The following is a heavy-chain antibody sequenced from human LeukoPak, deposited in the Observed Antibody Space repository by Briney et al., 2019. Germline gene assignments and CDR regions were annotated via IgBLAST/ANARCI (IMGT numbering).Heavy chain of an antibody. V-gene: IGHV3-30*18. CDR3: AKVAYCTGGSCYGGGFDY. CDR2: ISYDESNK. J-gene: IGHJ4*02. CDR1: GFTFSSYG. D-gene: IGHD2-15*01. Sequence: GGSLRLSCAASGFTFSSYGMHWVRQAPSKGLEWVAVISYDESNKYYADSVRGRFTISRDNSKNTLYLQMNILRAEDTAVYYCAKVAYCTGGSCYGGGFDYWGQGTLVTVSS.